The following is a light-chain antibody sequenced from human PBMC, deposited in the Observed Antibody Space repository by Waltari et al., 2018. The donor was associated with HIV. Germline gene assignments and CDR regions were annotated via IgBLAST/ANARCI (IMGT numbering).Light chain of an antibody. CDR3: QQRRDWPLT. J-gene: IGKJ4*01. CDR1: ENLSNY. CDR2: DAS. V-gene: IGKV3-11*01. Sequence: EIVLTQSPATLSLSPGERATLSCTASENLSNYLGWYQQRPGQAPRLLIHDASNRAPGVPDRFTGSGSEKYFTLTISSLEAEDFAVYFCQQRRDWPLTFGGGTKVEIK.